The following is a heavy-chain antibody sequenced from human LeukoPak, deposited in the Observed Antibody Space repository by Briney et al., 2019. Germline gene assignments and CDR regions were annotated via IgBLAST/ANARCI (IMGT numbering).Heavy chain of an antibody. J-gene: IGHJ4*02. CDR2: IYYSGST. V-gene: IGHV4-39*07. Sequence: SETLSLTCTVSGGSISSSSYYWGWIRQPPGKGLEWIGSIYYSGSTYYNPSLKSRVTISVDTSKNQFSLKLSSVTAADTAVYYCARDLDSSWSFVYWGQGTLVTVSS. CDR1: GGSISSSSYY. D-gene: IGHD6-13*01. CDR3: ARDLDSSWSFVY.